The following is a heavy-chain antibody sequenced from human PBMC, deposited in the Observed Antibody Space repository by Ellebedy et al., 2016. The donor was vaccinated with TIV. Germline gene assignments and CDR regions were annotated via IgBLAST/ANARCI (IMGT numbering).Heavy chain of an antibody. Sequence: GESLKISCSASGFMFSTFAMSWVRQAPGKGLEWVSTIPGTGGGSNTYYADSVRGRFTISRDNSKNTLYLQMNSLRAEDTAVYYCAKDEMPPPIAAAGDYYYYGMDVWGQGTTVTVSS. CDR3: AKDEMPPPIAAAGDYYYYGMDV. D-gene: IGHD6-13*01. CDR2: IPGTGGGSNT. J-gene: IGHJ6*02. V-gene: IGHV3-23*01. CDR1: GFMFSTFA.